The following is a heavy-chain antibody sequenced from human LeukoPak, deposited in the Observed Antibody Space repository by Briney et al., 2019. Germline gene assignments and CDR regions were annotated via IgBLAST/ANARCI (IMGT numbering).Heavy chain of an antibody. CDR3: ARGDCSSTSCYGFGARDYGMDV. V-gene: IGHV4-34*01. CDR1: GGSFSGYY. Sequence: SETLSLTCAVYGGSFSGYYWSWIRQPPGKGLEWIGEINHSGSTNYNPSLKSRVTISVDTSKNQFSLKLSSVTAADTAVYYCARGDCSSTSCYGFGARDYGMDVWGQGTTVTVPS. D-gene: IGHD2-2*01. J-gene: IGHJ6*02. CDR2: INHSGST.